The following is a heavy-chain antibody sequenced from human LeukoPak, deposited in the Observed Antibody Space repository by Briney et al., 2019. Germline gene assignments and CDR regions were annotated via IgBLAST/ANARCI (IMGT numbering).Heavy chain of an antibody. Sequence: GGSLRLSCAASGFTFDDYAMHWVRQAPGKGLEWVSGISWNSGSIGYADSVKGRFTISRDNAKNSLYLQMNSLRAEDTALYYCAKGYTAMVRGSWFDPWGQGTLVTGSS. CDR1: GFTFDDYA. CDR3: AKGYTAMVRGSWFDP. D-gene: IGHD5-18*01. CDR2: ISWNSGSI. V-gene: IGHV3-9*01. J-gene: IGHJ5*02.